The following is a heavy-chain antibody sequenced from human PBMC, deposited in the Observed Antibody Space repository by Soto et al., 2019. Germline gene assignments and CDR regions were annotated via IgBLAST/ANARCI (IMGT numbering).Heavy chain of an antibody. V-gene: IGHV4-61*01. Sequence: SETLSLTCSVSGGSVGSGLYYWSWIRQPPGKGLEWIGYGDYTGKSNYSPSLKSRVTISVDTSKNQFSLNMASVTAADTAVYYCARDYGPPRLVIDHWGQGILVTVPQ. CDR1: GGSVGSGLYY. J-gene: IGHJ5*02. CDR2: GDYTGKS. D-gene: IGHD3-10*01. CDR3: ARDYGPPRLVIDH.